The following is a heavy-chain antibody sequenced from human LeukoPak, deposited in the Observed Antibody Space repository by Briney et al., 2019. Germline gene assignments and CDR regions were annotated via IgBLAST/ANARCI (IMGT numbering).Heavy chain of an antibody. J-gene: IGHJ4*02. Sequence: SETLSLTCTVSGGSISSYYWSWIRQPAGKALEWIGRIYISGTTNYNPSFKSRVTMSVDTSKNQFPLNLSSVTAADTAVYYCARAVGTGYPYYFDYWGQGTLVTVSS. D-gene: IGHD3/OR15-3a*01. CDR3: ARAVGTGYPYYFDY. CDR1: GGSISSYY. V-gene: IGHV4-4*07. CDR2: IYISGTT.